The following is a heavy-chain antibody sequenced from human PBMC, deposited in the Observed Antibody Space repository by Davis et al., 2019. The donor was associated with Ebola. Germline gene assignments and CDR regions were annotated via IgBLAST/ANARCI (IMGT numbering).Heavy chain of an antibody. CDR1: GGSISSYY. CDR2: IYYSGST. V-gene: IGHV4-59*01. J-gene: IGHJ4*02. D-gene: IGHD6-19*01. Sequence: PSETLSLTCTVSGGSISSYYWSWIRQPPGKGLEWIGYIYYSGSTNYNPSLKSRVTISVDTSKNQFSLKLSSVTAADTAVYYCARGSSGPFKLPYFDYWGQGTLVTVSS. CDR3: ARGSSGPFKLPYFDY.